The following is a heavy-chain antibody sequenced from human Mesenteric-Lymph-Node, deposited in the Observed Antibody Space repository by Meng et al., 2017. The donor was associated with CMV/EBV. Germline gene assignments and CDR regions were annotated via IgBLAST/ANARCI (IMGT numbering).Heavy chain of an antibody. CDR2: ISSDNGNT. V-gene: IGHV1-18*01. J-gene: IGHJ6*02. Sequence: ASVKVSCKASGYIFTSYGISWVRQAPGQGLEWMGWISSDNGNTNYAQKFQGRVTMTTDTSTGTAYMELGSLRSDDTAVYYCARDEGGTYRGDYYGMDVWGQGTTVTVSS. CDR3: ARDEGGTYRGDYYGMDV. D-gene: IGHD1-26*01. CDR1: GYIFTSYG.